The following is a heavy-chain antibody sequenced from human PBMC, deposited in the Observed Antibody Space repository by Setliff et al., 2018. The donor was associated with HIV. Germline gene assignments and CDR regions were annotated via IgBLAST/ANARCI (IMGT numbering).Heavy chain of an antibody. D-gene: IGHD3-22*01. Sequence: GASVKVSCKASGGTFSSYAISWVRQAPGQGLEWMGGIIPILGIANYAQKFQGRVTITIDTSTSTAYMGLRSLRPDDTAVYFCARDPSSGIYYDSSGQYFQNWGQGTLVTVSS. V-gene: IGHV1-69*10. CDR3: ARDPSSGIYYDSSGQYFQN. J-gene: IGHJ1*01. CDR1: GGTFSSYA. CDR2: IIPILGIA.